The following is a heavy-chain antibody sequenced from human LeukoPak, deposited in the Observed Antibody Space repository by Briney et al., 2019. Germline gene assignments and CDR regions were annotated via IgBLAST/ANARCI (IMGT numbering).Heavy chain of an antibody. V-gene: IGHV4-59*12. D-gene: IGHD3-10*01. Sequence: SETLSLTCTVSGGSISSYYWSWIRQPPGKGLEWIGYIYYSGSTNYNPSLKSRVTISVDKSKNQFSLKLSSVTAADTAVYYCARAGFGESGYFDYWGQGTLVTVSS. CDR1: GGSISSYY. CDR3: ARAGFGESGYFDY. CDR2: IYYSGST. J-gene: IGHJ4*02.